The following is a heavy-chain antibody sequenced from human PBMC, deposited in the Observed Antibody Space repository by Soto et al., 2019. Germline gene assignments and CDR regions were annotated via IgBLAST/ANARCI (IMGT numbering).Heavy chain of an antibody. Sequence: GASVKVSCKASGYTFINYGISWARQAPGQGLEWMGWIGGYNGNTNYAQKLQGRVTMTTDTSTSTAYMDLRSLKSDDTAVYYCARDAPLKYSSGLAAYAFDIWGQGTMVTVSS. D-gene: IGHD6-19*01. V-gene: IGHV1-18*01. CDR1: GYTFINYG. CDR2: IGGYNGNT. CDR3: ARDAPLKYSSGLAAYAFDI. J-gene: IGHJ3*02.